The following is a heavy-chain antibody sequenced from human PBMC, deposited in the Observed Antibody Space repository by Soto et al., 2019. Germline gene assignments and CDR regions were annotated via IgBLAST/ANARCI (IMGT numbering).Heavy chain of an antibody. Sequence: QVLLVQSGAEVKKPGSSVKISCKTSGAPINSFGVSWVRLAPGQGLEWMGVVIPTFARPKYALKFEGRISITADESTRTAFLELSSLRSEDTAVYFCARDRVMRGTSYYYGMDVWGPGTAVTVSS. D-gene: IGHD2-21*01. CDR3: ARDRVMRGTSYYYGMDV. V-gene: IGHV1-69*12. CDR1: GAPINSFG. CDR2: VIPTFARP. J-gene: IGHJ6*02.